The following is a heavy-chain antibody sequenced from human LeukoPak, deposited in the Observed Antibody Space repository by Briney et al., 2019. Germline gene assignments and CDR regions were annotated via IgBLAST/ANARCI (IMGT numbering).Heavy chain of an antibody. J-gene: IGHJ4*02. V-gene: IGHV3-30*03. CDR1: GFTFSSYA. D-gene: IGHD4-17*01. CDR2: ISYDGSNK. CDR3: ARVMTTVTPDLDY. Sequence: PGGSLRLSCAASGFTFSSYAMSWVRQAPGKGLEWVAVISYDGSNKYYADSVKGRFTISRDNSKNTLYLQMNSLRAEDTAVYYCARVMTTVTPDLDYWGQGTLVTVSS.